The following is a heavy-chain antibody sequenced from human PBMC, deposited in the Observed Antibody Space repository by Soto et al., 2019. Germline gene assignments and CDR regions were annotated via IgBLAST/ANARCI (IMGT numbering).Heavy chain of an antibody. D-gene: IGHD3-22*01. CDR3: AKSVYDSSGYYYVGYY. Sequence: GGSLRLSCAASGFTFSSYAMSWVRQAPGKGLEWVSAISGSGGSTYYADSVKGRFTISRDNSKNTLYLQMNSLRAEDTAVYYCAKSVYDSSGYYYVGYYWGQGTLVTVSS. V-gene: IGHV3-23*01. CDR1: GFTFSSYA. J-gene: IGHJ4*02. CDR2: ISGSGGST.